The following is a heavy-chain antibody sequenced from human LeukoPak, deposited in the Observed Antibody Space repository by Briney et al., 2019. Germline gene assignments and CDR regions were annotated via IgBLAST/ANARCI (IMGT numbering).Heavy chain of an antibody. CDR3: ARTRTQWATYYYYYMDV. CDR2: IYTSGST. D-gene: IGHD1-14*01. CDR1: GGSISSDSYY. V-gene: IGHV4-61*02. Sequence: SQTLSLTCTVSGGSISSDSYYWSWIRQPAGKGLEWIGRIYTSGSTNYHPSLKSRVTISVDMSKNQFSLKLSSVTAADTAVYYCARTRTQWATYYYYYMDVWGKGTTVTVSS. J-gene: IGHJ6*03.